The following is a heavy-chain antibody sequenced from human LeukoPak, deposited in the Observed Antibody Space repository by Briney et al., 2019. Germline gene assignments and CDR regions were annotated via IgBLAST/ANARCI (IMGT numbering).Heavy chain of an antibody. CDR2: IDPKSGGT. D-gene: IGHD4-23*01. V-gene: IGHV1-2*02. J-gene: IGHJ5*02. CDR1: GYTLIEYY. CDR3: ARDNSMHERGWWFDP. Sequence: ASVKVSCKASGYTLIEYYIYWVRQAPGQGLEWMGWIDPKSGGTKYAQKFQGRVTMTTDTSISTAYMELSSLRSDDTAVYYCARDNSMHERGWWFDPWGQGTLVTVSS.